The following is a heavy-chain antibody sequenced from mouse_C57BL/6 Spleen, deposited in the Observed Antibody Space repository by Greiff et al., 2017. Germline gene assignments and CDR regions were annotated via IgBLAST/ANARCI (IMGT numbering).Heavy chain of an antibody. CDR1: GYSFTGYY. D-gene: IGHD1-1*01. CDR2: INPSTGGT. CDR3: ARGGLIYYFDY. V-gene: IGHV1-42*01. Sequence: EVQLQQSGPELVKPGASVKISCKASGYSFTGYYMNWVKQSPEKSLEWIGEINPSTGGTTYNQKFKAKATLTVDKSSSTDYMQLKSLTSEDSAVYCCARGGLIYYFDYWGQGTTLTVSS. J-gene: IGHJ2*01.